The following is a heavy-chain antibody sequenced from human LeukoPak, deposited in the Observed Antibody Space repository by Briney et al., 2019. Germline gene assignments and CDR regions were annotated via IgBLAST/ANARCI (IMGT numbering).Heavy chain of an antibody. Sequence: SETLSLTCSVSGGSISSYYWSWTRQPPGKGLEWIGYIYYSGSTNYNPSLKSRVTISVDTSKNQFSLQLSSLTASDTAVYYCARVGPYVEVDPWGQGTLVIVSS. CDR1: GGSISSYY. D-gene: IGHD3-10*02. CDR2: IYYSGST. V-gene: IGHV4-59*08. CDR3: ARVGPYVEVDP. J-gene: IGHJ5*02.